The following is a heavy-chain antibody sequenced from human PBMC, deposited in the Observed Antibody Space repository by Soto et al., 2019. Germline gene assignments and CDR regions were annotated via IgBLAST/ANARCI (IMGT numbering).Heavy chain of an antibody. J-gene: IGHJ6*03. Sequence: PSETLSLTCAVYGGSFSGYYWSWIRQPPGKGLEWIGEINHSGSTNYNPSLKSRVTISVDTSKNQFSLKLSSVTAADTAVYYCARDSSTSTYYYYYYYMDVWGKGTKVTVSS. CDR3: ARDSSTSTYYYYYYYMDV. CDR2: INHSGST. V-gene: IGHV4-34*01. CDR1: GGSFSGYY. D-gene: IGHD2-2*01.